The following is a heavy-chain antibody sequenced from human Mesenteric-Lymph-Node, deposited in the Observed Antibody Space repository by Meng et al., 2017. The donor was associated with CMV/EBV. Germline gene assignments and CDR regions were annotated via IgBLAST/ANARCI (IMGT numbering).Heavy chain of an antibody. D-gene: IGHD2-2*01. Sequence: GGSLRPSCAASGFTLSSYAMHWVRQAPGKGLEWVAVISYDGSNKYYADSVKGRFTITRDNSKNTLYLQMNSLRAEDTAVYYCARTPERECSSTSGRGEIDYWGQGTLVTVSS. J-gene: IGHJ4*02. CDR1: GFTLSSYA. CDR3: ARTPERECSSTSGRGEIDY. CDR2: ISYDGSNK. V-gene: IGHV3-30*04.